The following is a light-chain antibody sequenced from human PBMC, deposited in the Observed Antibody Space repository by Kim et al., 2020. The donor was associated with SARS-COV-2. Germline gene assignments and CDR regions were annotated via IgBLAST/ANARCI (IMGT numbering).Light chain of an antibody. CDR3: GTWDNSLSAGV. V-gene: IGLV1-51*01. Sequence: QSVLTQPPSVSAAPGQKVTISCSGSSSNIGNNYVSWYQQLPGTAPKLLIYDNNKRPSGIPDRFSGSKSGTSATLGITGLQTGDEDDYYCGTWDNSLSAGVFGGGTQLTVL. J-gene: IGLJ3*02. CDR1: SSNIGNNY. CDR2: DNN.